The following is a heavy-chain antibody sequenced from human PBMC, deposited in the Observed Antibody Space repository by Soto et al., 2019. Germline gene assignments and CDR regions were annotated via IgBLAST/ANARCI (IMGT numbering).Heavy chain of an antibody. CDR3: ATTPYYYDSSGYSRGPTDY. CDR1: GGSFSGYY. J-gene: IGHJ4*02. V-gene: IGHV4-34*01. CDR2: INHSGST. Sequence: SETLSLTCAVYGGSFSGYYWSWIRQPPGKGLEWIGEINHSGSTNYNPSLKSRVTISVDTSKNQFSLKLSSVTAADTAVYYCATTPYYYDSSGYSRGPTDYWGQGTLVTVSS. D-gene: IGHD3-22*01.